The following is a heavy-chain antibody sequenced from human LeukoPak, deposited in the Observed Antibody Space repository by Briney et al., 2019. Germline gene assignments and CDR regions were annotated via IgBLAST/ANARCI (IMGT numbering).Heavy chain of an antibody. V-gene: IGHV4-34*01. CDR1: GGSLSGYY. Sequence: ASETLSLTCAVYGGSLSGYYWSWIRQPPGKGLEWIGEINHSGSTNYNPSLKSRVTISVDTSKNQFSLKLSSVTAADTAVYYRARDGGIVVVPAAISVAFDPWGQGTLVTVSS. CDR3: ARDGGIVVVPAAISVAFDP. CDR2: INHSGST. J-gene: IGHJ5*02. D-gene: IGHD2-2*01.